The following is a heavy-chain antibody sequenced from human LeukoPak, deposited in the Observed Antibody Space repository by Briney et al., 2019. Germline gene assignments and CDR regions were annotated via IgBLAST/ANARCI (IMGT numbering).Heavy chain of an antibody. V-gene: IGHV3-11*01. D-gene: IGHD7-27*01. Sequence: GGSLRLSCAASGFTFSDYYMSWIRQAPGKGLEWVSYISSSGSTIYYADSVKGRFTISRDNSKNTLFLQMNSLRAEDTAVYYCAKDGGLWVSAHWGDSWGRGTLVTVSS. CDR1: GFTFSDYY. CDR3: AKDGGLWVSAHWGDS. J-gene: IGHJ4*02. CDR2: ISSSGSTI.